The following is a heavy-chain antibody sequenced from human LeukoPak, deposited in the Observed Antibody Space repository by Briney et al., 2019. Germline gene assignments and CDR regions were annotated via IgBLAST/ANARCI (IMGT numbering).Heavy chain of an antibody. CDR3: ASESGSYFDY. CDR2: IKPDGSDK. J-gene: IGHJ4*02. V-gene: IGHV3-7*01. D-gene: IGHD1-26*01. CDR1: GFTFSSYW. Sequence: PGGSLRLSCVASGFTFSSYWMSWVRQLPGKGLEWVANIKPDGSDKYHVDSVKGRFSISRDNAKNSLNLQMDSLRAEDTAVYYCASESGSYFDYWGQGTLVTVSS.